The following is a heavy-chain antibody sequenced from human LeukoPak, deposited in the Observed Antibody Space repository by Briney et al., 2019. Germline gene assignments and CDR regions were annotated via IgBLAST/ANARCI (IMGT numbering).Heavy chain of an antibody. CDR1: GYSISSGYY. D-gene: IGHD3-22*01. CDR2: IYHSGST. Sequence: PSETLSLTCTVSGYSISSGYYWGWIRQPPGKGLEWIGSIYHSGSTYYNPSLKSRVTISVDTSKNQFSLKLSSVTAADTAVYYCARLSYYDSSSDYWGQGTLVTVSS. V-gene: IGHV4-38-2*02. CDR3: ARLSYYDSSSDY. J-gene: IGHJ4*02.